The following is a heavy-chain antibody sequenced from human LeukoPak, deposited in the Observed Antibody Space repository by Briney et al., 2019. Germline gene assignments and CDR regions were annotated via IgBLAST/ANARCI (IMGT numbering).Heavy chain of an antibody. D-gene: IGHD5-12*01. CDR1: GFTFSTYT. J-gene: IGHJ4*02. CDR2: ISSSGTTI. CDR3: ARDPPDIVATINRFDY. Sequence: GGSLRLSCEASGFTFSTYTMNWVRQAPGKGLEWVSYISSSGTTIYYADSVRGRFTISRDNAKNSLYLQMNSLRAEDTAVYYCARDPPDIVATINRFDYWGQGTLVTVSS. V-gene: IGHV3-48*01.